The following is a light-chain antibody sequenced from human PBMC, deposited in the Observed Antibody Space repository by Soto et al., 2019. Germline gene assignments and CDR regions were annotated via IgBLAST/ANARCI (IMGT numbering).Light chain of an antibody. CDR3: QQYDNGPPT. Sequence: EIVMTQSPATLSVSPGERATLSCRASQSVSSNLAWYQQKPGQAPRLLIYGAATRATGIPARFSGSGSGTEFTLTISSPQSADVAVYDCQQYDNGPPTFGQGTKVEIK. V-gene: IGKV3-15*01. J-gene: IGKJ1*01. CDR2: GAA. CDR1: QSVSSN.